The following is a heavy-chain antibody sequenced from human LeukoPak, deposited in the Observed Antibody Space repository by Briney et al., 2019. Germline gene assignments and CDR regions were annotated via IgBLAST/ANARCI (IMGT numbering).Heavy chain of an antibody. CDR1: GGSISSGDYY. Sequence: SETLSLTCTVSGGSISSGDYYWSWIRQPPGKGLEWIGYIYYSGSTYYNPSLKSRVTISVDTSKNQFSLKPSSVTAADTAVYYCARAYDILTGYLDHDAFDIWGQGTMVTVSS. CDR3: ARAYDILTGYLDHDAFDI. D-gene: IGHD3-9*01. J-gene: IGHJ3*02. V-gene: IGHV4-30-4*08. CDR2: IYYSGST.